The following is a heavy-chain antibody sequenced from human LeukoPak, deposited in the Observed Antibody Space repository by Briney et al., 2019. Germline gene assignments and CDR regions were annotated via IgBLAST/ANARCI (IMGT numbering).Heavy chain of an antibody. Sequence: PSGTLSLTCVVSGGSVSRSNWWNWVRQPPGKGLERIGEIHHSGSTNYNPSLKSRVTISVDRSKNQFSLKLSSVTAADTAVYYCARGEPYYYDSSGPPFDYWGQGTLVTVSS. CDR1: GGSVSRSNW. J-gene: IGHJ4*02. V-gene: IGHV4-4*02. D-gene: IGHD3-22*01. CDR2: IHHSGST. CDR3: ARGEPYYYDSSGPPFDY.